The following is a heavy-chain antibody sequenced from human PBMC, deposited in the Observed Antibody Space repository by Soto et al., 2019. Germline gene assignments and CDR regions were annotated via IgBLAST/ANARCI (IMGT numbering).Heavy chain of an antibody. CDR1: GGTFSGYA. CDR3: ARGPSSGYFQDFDY. V-gene: IGHV1-69*13. Sequence: SVKVSCKASGGTFSGYAISWVRQAPGQGLKWMGGIIPIFGTANYAQKFQGRVTITADESTSTAYMELSSLRSEDTAVYYCARGPSSGYFQDFDYWGQGTLVTVSS. CDR2: IIPIFGTA. J-gene: IGHJ4*02. D-gene: IGHD6-19*01.